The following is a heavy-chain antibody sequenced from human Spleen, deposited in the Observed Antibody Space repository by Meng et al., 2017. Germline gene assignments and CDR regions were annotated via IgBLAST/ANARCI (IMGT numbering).Heavy chain of an antibody. CDR2: ISSNGGST. CDR3: AKKGGAFDY. CDR1: GFTFSSYA. Sequence: GGSLRLSCAASGFTFSSYAMHWVRQAPGKGLEYVSAISSNGGSTYYADSVEGRFTISRDNSKNTMYLQMNSLRAEDTAVYYCAKKGGAFDYWGQGTLVTVSS. V-gene: IGHV3-64*02. J-gene: IGHJ4*02. D-gene: IGHD3-16*01.